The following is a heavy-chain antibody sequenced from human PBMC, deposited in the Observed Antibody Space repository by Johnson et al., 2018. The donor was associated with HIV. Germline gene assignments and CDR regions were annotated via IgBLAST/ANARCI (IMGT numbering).Heavy chain of an antibody. D-gene: IGHD6-13*01. V-gene: IGHV3-11*04. CDR2: ISTSGGTL. J-gene: IGHJ3*02. Sequence: QVQLVESGGGLVKAGGSLRLSCAASGFIFNDYYMSWIRQAPGKGLELLSYISTSGGTLYYADSVKGRFTISRDNAKNSLYLQMNSLRAEDTAVYYCARERIAAAGLDAFDIWGQGTMVTVSS. CDR1: GFIFNDYY. CDR3: ARERIAAAGLDAFDI.